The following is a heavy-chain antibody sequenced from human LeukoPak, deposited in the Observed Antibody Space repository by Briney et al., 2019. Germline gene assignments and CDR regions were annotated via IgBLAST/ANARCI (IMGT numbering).Heavy chain of an antibody. D-gene: IGHD7-27*01. Sequence: SETLSLTCTVSGGSISSSSYYWGWIRQPPGKGLEWIGEINHSGSTNYNPSLKSRVTISVDTSKNQFSLKLSSVTAADTAVYYCARAPNSFETGEFDYWGQGTLVTVSS. V-gene: IGHV4-39*07. J-gene: IGHJ4*02. CDR2: INHSGST. CDR3: ARAPNSFETGEFDY. CDR1: GGSISSSSYY.